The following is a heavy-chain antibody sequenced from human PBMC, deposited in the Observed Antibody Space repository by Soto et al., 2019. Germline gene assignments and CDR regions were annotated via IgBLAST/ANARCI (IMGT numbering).Heavy chain of an antibody. D-gene: IGHD3-3*01. J-gene: IGHJ4*02. V-gene: IGHV1-69*01. CDR3: AGDFGDYAAPYFDY. CDR2: IIPISGTA. Sequence: QVQLVQSGAEVKKPGSSVKVSCKASGGTFSSYAISWVRQAPGQGLEWMGGIIPISGTANYAQKFQGIVTIPADESTSTAYMELSSLRSEDTAVYYCAGDFGDYAAPYFDYWGQGTLVTVSS. CDR1: GGTFSSYA.